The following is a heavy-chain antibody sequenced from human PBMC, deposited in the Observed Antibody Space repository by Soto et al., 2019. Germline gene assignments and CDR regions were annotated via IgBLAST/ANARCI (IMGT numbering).Heavy chain of an antibody. J-gene: IGHJ6*02. Sequence: PSETLSLTCTVSGGSISSYYWSWIRQPPGKGLEWIGYIYYSGSTNYNPSLKIRVTISVDTSKNQFSLRLSSVTAADTAVYYCAGGGSRDSILRFWEWSPKEFYGMAVWGQGTTVTGSS. CDR2: IYYSGST. D-gene: IGHD3-3*01. V-gene: IGHV4-59*01. CDR3: AGGGSRDSILRFWEWSPKEFYGMAV. CDR1: GGSISSYY.